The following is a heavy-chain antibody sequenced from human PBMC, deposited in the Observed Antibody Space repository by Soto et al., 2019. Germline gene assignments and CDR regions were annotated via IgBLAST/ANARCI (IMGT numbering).Heavy chain of an antibody. CDR1: GGSISSGGYY. CDR2: IYYSGST. CDR3: GGTSGGEWLHPFSY. Sequence: QVQLQESGPGLVKPSQTLSLTCTVSGGSISSGGYYWSWIRQHPGKGLEWIGCIYYSGSTYYNPSLKSRVTISVDTSKNQFSLKLSSVTAADTAVYYCGGTSGGEWLHPFSYWGQGTLVTVSS. V-gene: IGHV4-31*03. D-gene: IGHD5-12*01. J-gene: IGHJ4*02.